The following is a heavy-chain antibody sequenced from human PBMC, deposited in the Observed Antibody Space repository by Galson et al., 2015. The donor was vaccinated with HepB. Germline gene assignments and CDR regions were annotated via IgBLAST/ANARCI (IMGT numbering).Heavy chain of an antibody. V-gene: IGHV5-51*01. CDR2: IYPGDSHT. J-gene: IGHJ3*02. CDR3: ARGGRVTNDAFDI. CDR1: GSRFTNYW. Sequence: QSGAEVKKPGESLKISCKGSGSRFTNYWIGWVRQMPGKGLEWMGIIYPGDSHTTYTPSFQGQVSISADKSISTAYLQWSSLKASDTAMYYCARGGRVTNDAFDIWGQGTLVTVSS. D-gene: IGHD2-15*01.